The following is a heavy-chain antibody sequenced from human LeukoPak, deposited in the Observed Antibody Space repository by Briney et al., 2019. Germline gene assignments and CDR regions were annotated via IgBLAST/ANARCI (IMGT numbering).Heavy chain of an antibody. CDR2: ISSTSRSI. D-gene: IGHD2-21*01. V-gene: IGHV3-48*02. J-gene: IGHJ3*02. CDR3: ARGLGYCGGGCYRAFDI. CDR1: GFTFSSYA. Sequence: PGGSLRLSCAASGFTFSSYAMSWVRQAPGKGLEWVSYISSTSRSIYYAASVKGRFTISRDNAKNSLYLQMNSLRDEDTAVYYCARGLGYCGGGCYRAFDIWGQGTMVTVSS.